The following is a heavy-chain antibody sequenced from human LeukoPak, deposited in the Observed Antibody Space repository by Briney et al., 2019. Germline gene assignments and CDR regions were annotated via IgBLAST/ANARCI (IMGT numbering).Heavy chain of an antibody. Sequence: PGRSLRLSCAASGFTFSSYAMHWVRQAPGKGLEWVSVSKRGSGGSTNHADSVKGRFTISRDNSKNTVYLQMNSLRAEDTAVYFCARDRGYSGYDYVGGFDHWGQGTLVTVSS. CDR3: ARDRGYSGYDYVGGFDH. D-gene: IGHD5-12*01. J-gene: IGHJ4*02. CDR2: SKRGSGGST. CDR1: GFTFSSYA. V-gene: IGHV3-23*01.